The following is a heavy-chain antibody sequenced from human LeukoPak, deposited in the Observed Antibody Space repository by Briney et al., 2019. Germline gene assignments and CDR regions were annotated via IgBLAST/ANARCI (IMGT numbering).Heavy chain of an antibody. V-gene: IGHV3-33*01. CDR1: GFTFSSHG. Sequence: GGSLRLSCASSGFTFSSHGMHWVRQAPGKGLEWVAVIWYDGSNKYYADSVKGRFTISRDNSKNTLYLQMNSLRAEDTAVYYCARDLYGDYHIDYWGQGTLVTVSS. D-gene: IGHD4-17*01. CDR3: ARDLYGDYHIDY. CDR2: IWYDGSNK. J-gene: IGHJ4*02.